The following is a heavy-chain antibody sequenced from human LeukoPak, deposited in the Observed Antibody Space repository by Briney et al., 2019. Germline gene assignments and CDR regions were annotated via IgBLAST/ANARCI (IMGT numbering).Heavy chain of an antibody. CDR1: GFTFNKYY. CDR3: IRVPY. CDR2: ISSDGSNT. Sequence: GGSLRLSCAVSGFTFNKYYMHWVRQAPGKGLVWVSRISSDGSNTNYTDSVKGRFTISRDNAKNTLYLQMNSLRAEDTAVYYCIRVPYWGQGALVTVSS. J-gene: IGHJ4*02. V-gene: IGHV3-74*01.